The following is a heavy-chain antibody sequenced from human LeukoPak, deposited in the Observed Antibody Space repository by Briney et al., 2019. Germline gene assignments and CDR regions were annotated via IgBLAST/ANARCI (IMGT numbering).Heavy chain of an antibody. CDR3: AVRAIDY. CDR1: GYTFTDYY. D-gene: IGHD4/OR15-4a*01. V-gene: IGHV1-2*02. J-gene: IGHJ4*02. Sequence: ASVKVSCKASGYTFTDYYMHWVRQAPGQGLEWMGWINPNSGGTNYAQKFQGRVTMTRDTSISTAYMELSRLRSDDTAAYFCAVRAIDYWGQGTLVTVSS. CDR2: INPNSGGT.